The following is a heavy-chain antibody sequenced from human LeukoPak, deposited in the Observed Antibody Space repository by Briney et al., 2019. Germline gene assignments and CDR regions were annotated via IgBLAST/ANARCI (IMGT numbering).Heavy chain of an antibody. D-gene: IGHD3-10*01. CDR1: RGAFSGYY. Sequence: SETLSLTCAVSRGAFSGYYWSWIRQPPGKGLEWIGEINHSGSTNYNPSLKSRVTISVDTSKNQFSLKLSSVTAADTAVYYCARVGRDYYGSGSYFLGYWGQGTLVTVSS. J-gene: IGHJ4*02. V-gene: IGHV4-34*01. CDR2: INHSGST. CDR3: ARVGRDYYGSGSYFLGY.